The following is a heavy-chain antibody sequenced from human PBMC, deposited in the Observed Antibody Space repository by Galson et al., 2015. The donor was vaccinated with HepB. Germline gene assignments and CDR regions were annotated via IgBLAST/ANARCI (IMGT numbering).Heavy chain of an antibody. V-gene: IGHV3-48*02. Sequence: SLRLSCAASGFTFSSYSMNWVRQAPGKGLEWVSYISSSSSTIYYADSVKGRFTISRDNAKNSLYLQMNSLRDEDTAVYYCARGGYCTNGVCYREDYYDYYGMDVWGQGTTVTVSS. CDR2: ISSSSSTI. D-gene: IGHD2-8*01. CDR1: GFTFSSYS. CDR3: ARGGYCTNGVCYREDYYDYYGMDV. J-gene: IGHJ6*02.